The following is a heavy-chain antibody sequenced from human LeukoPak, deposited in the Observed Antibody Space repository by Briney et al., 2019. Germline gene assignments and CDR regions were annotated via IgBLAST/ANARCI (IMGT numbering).Heavy chain of an antibody. CDR1: GDSMIRGGYY. V-gene: IGHV4-31*03. J-gene: IGHJ4*02. D-gene: IGHD3/OR15-3a*01. CDR3: ARAVDFRNYFDY. CDR2: YHSGTT. Sequence: SETLSLTCTVSGDSMIRGGYYWSWVRQHPGNYHSGTTFYNPSLESRTTLSVDTSQNQFSLKLTSVTAAETAVYYCARAVDFRNYFDYWGQGNLVTVSS.